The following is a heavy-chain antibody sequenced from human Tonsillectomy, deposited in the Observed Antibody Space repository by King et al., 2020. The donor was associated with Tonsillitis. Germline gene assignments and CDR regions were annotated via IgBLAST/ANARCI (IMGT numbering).Heavy chain of an antibody. CDR2: IYYNGST. J-gene: IGHJ4*02. Sequence: VQLQESGPGLLKPSETLSLTCTVSGRSISSYYWSWIRQPPGKGLEWIGCIYYNGSTNYNPSLKSRVTISVDTSKNQISLKLSSVTAADTALYYCAAQTYYDFWSGYNLDYWGQGTLVTVSS. CDR3: AAQTYYDFWSGYNLDY. V-gene: IGHV4-59*01. CDR1: GRSISSYY. D-gene: IGHD3-3*01.